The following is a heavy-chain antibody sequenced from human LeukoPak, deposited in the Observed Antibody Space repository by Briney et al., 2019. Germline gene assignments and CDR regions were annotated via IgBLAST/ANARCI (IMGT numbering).Heavy chain of an antibody. CDR3: ARPVAGTYAPLDS. CDR2: LNHDGSST. V-gene: IGHV3-74*01. J-gene: IGHJ4*02. Sequence: GGSLRLSCAASGFTFSNYWMHWVRQAPGKGLVWVSRLNHDGSSTSYAESVRGRFTISRDNAKNTVYLQMDSLRVDDTAVYYCARPVAGTYAPLDSWGQGILVTVSS. CDR1: GFTFSNYW. D-gene: IGHD6-19*01.